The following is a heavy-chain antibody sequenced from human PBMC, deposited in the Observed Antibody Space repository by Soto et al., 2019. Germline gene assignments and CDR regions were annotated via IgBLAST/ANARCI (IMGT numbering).Heavy chain of an antibody. J-gene: IGHJ3*02. D-gene: IGHD3-3*01. Sequence: GGSLRLSCAASGFTFISYSMNWVRQAPGKGLEWVSYISSSSSTIYYADSVKGRFTISRDNAKNSLYLQMNSLRAEDTAVYYCARDRNDFWSGYPIWGQGTMVT. CDR1: GFTFISYS. CDR2: ISSSSSTI. CDR3: ARDRNDFWSGYPI. V-gene: IGHV3-48*01.